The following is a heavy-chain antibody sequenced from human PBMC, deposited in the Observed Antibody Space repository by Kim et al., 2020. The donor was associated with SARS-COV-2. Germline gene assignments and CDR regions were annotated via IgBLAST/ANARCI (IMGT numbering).Heavy chain of an antibody. V-gene: IGHV4-4*02. D-gene: IGHD6-13*01. J-gene: IGHJ4*02. Sequence: NYNPSLKSRVTISVDKSKNQFSLKLSSVTAADTAVYYCARRLQQLGGDYWGQGTLVTVSS. CDR3: ARRLQQLGGDY.